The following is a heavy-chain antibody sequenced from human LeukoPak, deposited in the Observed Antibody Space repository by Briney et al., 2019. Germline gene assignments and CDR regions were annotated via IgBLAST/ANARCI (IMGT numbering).Heavy chain of an antibody. CDR3: AREAAAGIKNFDY. Sequence: GASVKVSCKASGYTFTGYYIHWVRQAPGQGLEWMGIINPSGGATSYAQKFQGRVTMTRDTSTSTVYVELSSLRSDDTAVYYCAREAAAGIKNFDYWGQGTLVTVSS. CDR1: GYTFTGYY. CDR2: INPSGGAT. J-gene: IGHJ4*02. V-gene: IGHV1-46*01. D-gene: IGHD6-13*01.